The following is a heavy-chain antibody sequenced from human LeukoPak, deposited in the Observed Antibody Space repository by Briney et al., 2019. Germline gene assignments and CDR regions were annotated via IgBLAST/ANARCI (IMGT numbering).Heavy chain of an antibody. J-gene: IGHJ4*02. CDR1: DGSFSGCY. V-gene: IGHV4-34*01. D-gene: IGHD3-10*01. CDR2: ITHSGST. Sequence: SALQFLTCAVYDGSFSGCYWCWIRKPPGKGLGWIGVITHSGSTNYDPSLKSRVTITVDTSTNQFSLKLSFVTAADTAVYYCARGGLLWFGGYGDIDYSDQGTLATVSS. CDR3: ARGGLLWFGGYGDIDY.